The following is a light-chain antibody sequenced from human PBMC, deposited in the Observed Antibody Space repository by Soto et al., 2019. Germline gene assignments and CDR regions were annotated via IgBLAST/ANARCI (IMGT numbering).Light chain of an antibody. Sequence: DIQMTQSPSTLSASVGDRVTITCRASQSVRSWLAWYQQKPGRAPKFLIYDASSLESGVPSRFSGSGSGTEFTLTISSLQPDDFATYYCQQYNSYSLLTFGGGTKVEIK. CDR1: QSVRSW. CDR3: QQYNSYSLLT. J-gene: IGKJ4*01. V-gene: IGKV1-5*01. CDR2: DAS.